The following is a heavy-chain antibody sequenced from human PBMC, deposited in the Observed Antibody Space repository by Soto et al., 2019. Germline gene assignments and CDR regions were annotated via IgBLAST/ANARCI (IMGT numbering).Heavy chain of an antibody. CDR3: VNRARLEQ. V-gene: IGHV3-7*03. Sequence: EVQLAESGGGLVQPGESLRLSCAASGFSFSDQWMSWVRQAPGQGLEWVANINEDGSARNYVHSVKGRFTISRDNAKNSLYLQMNNLRAEDTAVYFCVNRARLEQWGQGTLITVSS. CDR2: INEDGSAR. D-gene: IGHD6-25*01. J-gene: IGHJ1*01. CDR1: GFSFSDQW.